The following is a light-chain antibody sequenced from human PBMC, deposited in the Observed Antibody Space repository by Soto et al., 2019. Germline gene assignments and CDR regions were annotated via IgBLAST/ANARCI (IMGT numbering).Light chain of an antibody. CDR3: QHFGSSPPVI. CDR2: GAS. CDR1: QTTSPKY. J-gene: IGKJ5*01. V-gene: IGKV3-20*01. Sequence: IELTHSPGTLSLSPRESATLSCRVSQTTSPKYVAWYQQRRGLAPRLLVYGASKRAAGIPDRFRGSGSGSEFSLTISGLEPEDFAVYFCQHFGSSPPVIFGQGTRLEIK.